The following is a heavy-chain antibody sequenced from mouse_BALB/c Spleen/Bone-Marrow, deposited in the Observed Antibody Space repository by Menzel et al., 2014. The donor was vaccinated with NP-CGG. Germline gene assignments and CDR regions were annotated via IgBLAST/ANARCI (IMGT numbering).Heavy chain of an antibody. J-gene: IGHJ3*01. CDR3: ARQDYYGSFAY. CDR1: GFSLTSYG. V-gene: IGHV2-6-2*01. Sequence: VKLMESGPDLVAPSQSLSITCTVSGFSLTSYGVHWVRQPPGKGLEWLVVIWSDGSTTYNSALKSRLSISKDNSKSQVFVKMNSPQTDDTAMYYCARQDYYGSFAYWGQGTLVTVSA. D-gene: IGHD1-2*01. CDR2: IWSDGST.